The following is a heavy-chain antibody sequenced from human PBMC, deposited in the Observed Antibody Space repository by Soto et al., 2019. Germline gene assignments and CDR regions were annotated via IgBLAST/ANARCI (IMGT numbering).Heavy chain of an antibody. Sequence: PSETLSLTCTVSGGSISSGGYYWSWIRQHPGKGLEWTGYIYYSGSTYYNPSLKSRVTISVDTSKNQFSLKLSSVTAADTAVYYCARDNPRYYYDSSGYSGSWFDPWGQGTLVTVSS. CDR2: IYYSGST. CDR3: ARDNPRYYYDSSGYSGSWFDP. D-gene: IGHD3-22*01. CDR1: GGSISSGGYY. J-gene: IGHJ5*02. V-gene: IGHV4-31*03.